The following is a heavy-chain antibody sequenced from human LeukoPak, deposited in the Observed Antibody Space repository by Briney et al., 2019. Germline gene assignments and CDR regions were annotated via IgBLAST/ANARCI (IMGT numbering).Heavy chain of an antibody. D-gene: IGHD3-22*01. CDR1: GYMFTSYW. CDR2: IYPGDSDT. J-gene: IGHJ4*02. CDR3: ARQYYDSSGYSFFDY. Sequence: GESLKISCKGSGYMFTSYWIGWVRQMPGKGLEWMGIIYPGDSDTRYSPSFQGQVTISADKSISTAYLQWSSLKASDTAMYYCARQYYDSSGYSFFDYWGQGTLVTVSS. V-gene: IGHV5-51*01.